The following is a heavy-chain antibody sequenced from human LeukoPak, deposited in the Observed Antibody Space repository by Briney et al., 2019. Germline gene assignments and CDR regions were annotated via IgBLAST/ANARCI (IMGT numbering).Heavy chain of an antibody. J-gene: IGHJ4*02. CDR3: ARESYYDSSGYSYVGFDY. CDR2: INQDGSEK. D-gene: IGHD3-22*01. V-gene: IGHV3-7*01. Sequence: GSLRLSCAASGFTFSGYWMSWVRQAPGKGLEWVANINQDGSEKYYVDSVKGRFTISRDNAKNSLYLQMNSLRAEDTAVYYCARESYYDSSGYSYVGFDYWGQGTLVTVSS. CDR1: GFTFSGYW.